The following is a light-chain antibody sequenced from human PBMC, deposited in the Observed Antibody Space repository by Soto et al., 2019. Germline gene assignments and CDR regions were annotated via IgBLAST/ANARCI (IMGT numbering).Light chain of an antibody. J-gene: IGLJ2*01. CDR2: VNSDGSH. V-gene: IGLV4-69*01. CDR1: SGHSSSP. CDR3: QSWGTGIQNVV. Sequence: QLVLTQPPSASASLGASVKLTCTLSSGHSSSPITWHQQQPVKAPRYLMKVNSDGSHKKGDGIPDRFSGSSSGAERFLTISSLQSEDEADYYCQSWGTGIQNVVFGGGTKLTVL.